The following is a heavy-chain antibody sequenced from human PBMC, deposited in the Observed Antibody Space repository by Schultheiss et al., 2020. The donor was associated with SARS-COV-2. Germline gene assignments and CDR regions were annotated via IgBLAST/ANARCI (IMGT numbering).Heavy chain of an antibody. V-gene: IGHV4-61*02. CDR1: DGSVTSGSYY. Sequence: TLSLTCTVSDGSVTSGSYYWSWIRQPAGKGLEWIGRIYTSGSTNYNPSLKSRVTISVDTSKNQFSLKLSSVTAADTAVYYCARVDPGIAARPRAFDIWGQGTMVTVSS. CDR2: IYTSGST. CDR3: ARVDPGIAARPRAFDI. J-gene: IGHJ3*02. D-gene: IGHD6-6*01.